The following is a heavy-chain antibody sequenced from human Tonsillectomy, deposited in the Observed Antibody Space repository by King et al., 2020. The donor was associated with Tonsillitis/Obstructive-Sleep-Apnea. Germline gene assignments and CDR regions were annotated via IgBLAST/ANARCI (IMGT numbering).Heavy chain of an antibody. CDR2: INHSGST. CDR1: GGSFSGYY. D-gene: IGHD2-15*01. CDR3: ARKYCSGGSCYLFDS. J-gene: IGHJ4*02. V-gene: IGHV4-34*01. Sequence: VQLPQWGAGLLKPSETLSLTCAVYGGSFSGYYWSWIRQPPGKGLEWIGEINHSGSTNYNPSLKSRVTISVDTSKNQFSLKLSSVTAADTAVYYCARKYCSGGSCYLFDSWGQGTLVTVSS.